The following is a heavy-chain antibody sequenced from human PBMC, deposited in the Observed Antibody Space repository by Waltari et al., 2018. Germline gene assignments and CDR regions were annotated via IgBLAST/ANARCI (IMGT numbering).Heavy chain of an antibody. J-gene: IGHJ4*02. D-gene: IGHD2-2*01. CDR3: ARERCSSTSCQGNFDY. Sequence: QVQLQESGPGLVKPSETLSLTCTVSGGSISSYYWSWIRPPAGKGLEWIGRIYTSGSTNYNPSLKSRVTMSVDTSKNQFSLKLSSVTAADTAVYYCARERCSSTSCQGNFDYWGQGTLVTVSS. CDR1: GGSISSYY. CDR2: IYTSGST. V-gene: IGHV4-4*07.